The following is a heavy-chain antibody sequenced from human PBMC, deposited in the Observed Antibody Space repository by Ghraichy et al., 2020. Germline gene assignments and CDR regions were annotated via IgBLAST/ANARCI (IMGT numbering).Heavy chain of an antibody. Sequence: GGSLRLSCDASGFTFRNYGMHWVRQAPGKGLDWVAFIRFDGRTKYYGDSVRGRFTISRDDSKNTLYLHMNTLRAEDTAVYYCAKDMCKVCGHQDFAMDIWGQGTTVTVSS. J-gene: IGHJ6*02. CDR2: IRFDGRTK. V-gene: IGHV3-30*02. CDR1: GFTFRNYG. D-gene: IGHD2-2*01. CDR3: AKDMCKVCGHQDFAMDI.